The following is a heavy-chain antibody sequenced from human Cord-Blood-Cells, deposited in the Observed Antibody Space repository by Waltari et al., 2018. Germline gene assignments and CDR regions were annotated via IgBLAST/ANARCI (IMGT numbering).Heavy chain of an antibody. J-gene: IGHJ4*02. D-gene: IGHD6-25*01. CDR1: GGPFSSYA. V-gene: IGHV1-69*01. CDR3: ARDPFLRHYFDY. CDR2: IIPIFGTA. Sequence: QVQLVQSGAEVKKPGSSVKVSCKASGGPFSSYAISGVRQAPGQGLEWMGGIIPIFGTANYAQKFQGRVTITADESTSTAYMELSSLRSEDTAVYYCARDPFLRHYFDYWGQGTLVTVSS.